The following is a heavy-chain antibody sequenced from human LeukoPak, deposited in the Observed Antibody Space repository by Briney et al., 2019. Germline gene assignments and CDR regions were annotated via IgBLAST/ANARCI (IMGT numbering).Heavy chain of an antibody. V-gene: IGHV4-34*01. D-gene: IGHD2-2*03. CDR1: GGSFSGYY. Sequence: PSETLSLTCAVYGGSFSGYYWSWIRQPPGKGLEWIGEINHSGSTNYNPSLKSRVTIPVDTSKNQFSLKLSSVTAADTAVYYCARGFPARSLDIVVVLAASPDYYYYGMDVWGQGTTVTVSS. J-gene: IGHJ6*02. CDR3: ARGFPARSLDIVVVLAASPDYYYYGMDV. CDR2: INHSGST.